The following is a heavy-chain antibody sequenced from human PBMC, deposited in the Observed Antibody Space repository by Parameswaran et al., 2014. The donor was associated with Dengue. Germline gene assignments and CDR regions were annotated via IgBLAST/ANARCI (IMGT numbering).Heavy chain of an antibody. D-gene: IGHD3-16*02. Sequence: WIRQPPGKGLEWIGSIYYSGSTYYNPSLKSRVTISVDTSKNQFSLKLSSVTAADTAVYYCARVYLSGFRYMDVWGKGTTVTVSS. J-gene: IGHJ6*03. CDR2: IYYSGST. CDR3: ARVYLSGFRYMDV. V-gene: IGHV4-39*07.